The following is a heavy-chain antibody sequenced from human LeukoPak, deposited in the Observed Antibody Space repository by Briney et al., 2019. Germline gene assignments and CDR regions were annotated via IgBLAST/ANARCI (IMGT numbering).Heavy chain of an antibody. Sequence: GGSLRLSCAASGFTFSNYAMTWVRQAPGKGLEWVSGISGSGSSTYYADSVKGRFTLSRDYPKNTLYLQMNSLRAEDTAVYYCAKDLGERGWYYFDYWGQGTLVTVSS. CDR1: GFTFSNYA. D-gene: IGHD3-16*01. CDR3: AKDLGERGWYYFDY. CDR2: ISGSGSST. J-gene: IGHJ4*02. V-gene: IGHV3-23*01.